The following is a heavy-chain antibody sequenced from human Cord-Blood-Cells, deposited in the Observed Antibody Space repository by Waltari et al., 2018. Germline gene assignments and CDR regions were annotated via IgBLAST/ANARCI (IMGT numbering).Heavy chain of an antibody. J-gene: IGHJ5*02. CDR2: IYYSGST. Sequence: QLQLQESGPGLVKPSETLSLTCTVSGGSISSSSYYWGWIRQPPGKGLAWIGSIYYSGSTYYNPSLKSRVTISVDTSKNQFSLKLSSVTAADTAVYYCASGGRINPINWFDPWGQGTLVTVSS. V-gene: IGHV4-39*01. CDR1: GGSISSSSYY. CDR3: ASGGRINPINWFDP.